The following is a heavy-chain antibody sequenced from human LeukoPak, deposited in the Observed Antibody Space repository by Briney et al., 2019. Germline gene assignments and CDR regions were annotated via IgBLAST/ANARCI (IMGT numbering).Heavy chain of an antibody. Sequence: GGSLRLSCAASGFTVDSSYLSWVRQAPGKGLEWVSTIYTGGNTYYAASVKGRFTISRDFSKNTVFLHMNSLRAEDTAMYYCARGDDSGYYDYFDYWGQGALVTVSS. V-gene: IGHV3-53*01. CDR2: IYTGGNT. CDR3: ARGDDSGYYDYFDY. CDR1: GFTVDSSY. J-gene: IGHJ4*02. D-gene: IGHD3-22*01.